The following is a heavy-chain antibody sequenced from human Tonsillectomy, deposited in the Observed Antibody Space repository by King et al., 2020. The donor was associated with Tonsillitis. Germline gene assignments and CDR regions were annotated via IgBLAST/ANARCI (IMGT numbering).Heavy chain of an antibody. J-gene: IGHJ5*02. CDR1: GGTLSNYA. V-gene: IGHV1-69*06. Sequence: QLVQSGAEVKKPGSSVKVSCKASGGTLSNYAITWVRQAPGQGLDWMGGIIPIFGTADYAQKFLGRVTITADKSTSTAYMELSSLGSDDTAVYYCARGKCSNGSCYDWFDPWGQGTLVTVSS. CDR3: ARGKCSNGSCYDWFDP. CDR2: IIPIFGTA. D-gene: IGHD2-15*01.